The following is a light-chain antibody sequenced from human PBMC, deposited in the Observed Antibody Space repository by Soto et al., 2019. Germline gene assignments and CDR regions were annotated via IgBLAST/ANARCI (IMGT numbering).Light chain of an antibody. Sequence: TQSPATLSVSPGESATLSCRASQSISTWLAWYQQKPGTAPKLLIYKASTLESGVPSRFSGSRSGTGFTLTVSSLQPDDFANYYCQQYNDSFPYTFGQGTKVDIX. CDR3: QQYNDSFPYT. CDR2: KAS. J-gene: IGKJ2*01. V-gene: IGKV1-5*03. CDR1: QSISTW.